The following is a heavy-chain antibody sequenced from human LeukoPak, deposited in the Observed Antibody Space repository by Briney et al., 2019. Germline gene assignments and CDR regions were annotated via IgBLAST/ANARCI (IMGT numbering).Heavy chain of an antibody. CDR3: ARDLTGDRYYYYYMDV. Sequence: GGSLRLSCAASGFTFSSYSMNWVRQAPGKGLEWVSSISSSSSYIYYADSVKGRFTISRDNAKNSLYLQMNSLRAEDTAVYYCARDLTGDRYYYYYMDVWGKGTTVTVSS. D-gene: IGHD7-27*01. CDR1: GFTFSSYS. J-gene: IGHJ6*03. CDR2: ISSSSSYI. V-gene: IGHV3-21*01.